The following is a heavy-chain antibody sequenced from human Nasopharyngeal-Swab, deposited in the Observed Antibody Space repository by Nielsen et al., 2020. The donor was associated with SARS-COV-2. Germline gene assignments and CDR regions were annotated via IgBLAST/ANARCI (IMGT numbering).Heavy chain of an antibody. CDR3: ARSPRLQPWSGPYYYMDV. D-gene: IGHD3-3*01. CDR2: IIPIFGTA. J-gene: IGHJ6*03. V-gene: IGHV1-69*01. Sequence: WVRQAPGQGLEWMGGIIPIFGTANYAQKLQGRVTITADESTSTAYMELSSLRSEDTAVYYCARSPRLQPWSGPYYYMDVWGKGTTVTVSS.